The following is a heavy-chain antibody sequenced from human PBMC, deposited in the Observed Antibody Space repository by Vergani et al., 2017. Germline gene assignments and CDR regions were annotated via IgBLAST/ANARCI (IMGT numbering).Heavy chain of an antibody. CDR3: ARQRPGSGWSPGDFDD. CDR2: LYYSGLT. Sequence: QLQLQQSGPGLVKPSETLFLTCPVSADSISSGSYYWGWIRQPPGKSLEWIGGLYYSGLTYYNPSLKSRVAISVDTSKNQFSLKVTSVTAADTAVYFCARQRPGSGWSPGDFDDWGQGILVTVSS. CDR1: ADSISSGSYY. J-gene: IGHJ4*02. D-gene: IGHD6-19*01. V-gene: IGHV4-39*01.